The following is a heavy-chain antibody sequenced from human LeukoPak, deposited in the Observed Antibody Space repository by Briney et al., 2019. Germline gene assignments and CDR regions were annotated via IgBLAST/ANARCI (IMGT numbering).Heavy chain of an antibody. Sequence: GGSLRLSCAASGFTFSSYAMNWVRQAPGKGLEWVSSISGSGGNTYYADSVKGRFTISRDNSKNTLYLQMNRLRAEDTAVYYCARTYYDILTAYNPYFDYWGQGTLVTVSS. CDR3: ARTYYDILTAYNPYFDY. CDR2: ISGSGGNT. D-gene: IGHD3-9*01. CDR1: GFTFSSYA. J-gene: IGHJ4*02. V-gene: IGHV3-23*01.